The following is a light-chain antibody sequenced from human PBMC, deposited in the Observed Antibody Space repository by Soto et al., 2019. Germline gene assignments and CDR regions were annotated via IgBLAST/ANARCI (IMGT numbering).Light chain of an antibody. J-gene: IGKJ1*01. CDR3: QQYNNWPPWT. CDR2: DAS. Sequence: EIVLTQSPATLSLSPGERATLSCRASQSVSSYLSWFQHRPGQAPRLLIFDASNRPTGIPARFSGSGSGTEFTLTISSLQSEDFAVYYCQQYNNWPPWTFGQGTKVDI. CDR1: QSVSSY. V-gene: IGKV3-11*01.